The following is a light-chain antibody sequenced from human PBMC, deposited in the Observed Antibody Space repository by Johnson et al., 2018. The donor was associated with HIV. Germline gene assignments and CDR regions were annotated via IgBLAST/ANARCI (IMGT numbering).Light chain of an antibody. CDR2: DRN. CDR1: TSNIGSNS. CDR3: GTWDSSLSAYV. J-gene: IGLJ1*01. V-gene: IGLV1-51*01. Sequence: QSVLTQPPSVSAAPGQKVTISCSGNTSNIGSNSVSWYQHLPGIAPKLLVYDRNKRPSGIPDRFSGSKSGTSATLGITGLQTGDEADYYCGTWDSSLSAYVFVTGTKVTAL.